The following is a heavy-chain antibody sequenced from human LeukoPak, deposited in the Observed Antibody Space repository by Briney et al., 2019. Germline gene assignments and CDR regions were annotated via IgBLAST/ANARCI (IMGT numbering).Heavy chain of an antibody. CDR2: INPNSGGT. CDR1: GYTFTGYY. V-gene: IGHV1-2*02. Sequence: ASVKVSCKASGYTFTGYYMHWVRQAPGQGLEWMGWINPNSGGTNYAQKFQGRVTMTRDTSISTAYMELSRLRSDDTAMYYCARAIAVAGSNEWRDFDYWGQGTLVTVSS. CDR3: ARAIAVAGSNEWRDFDY. D-gene: IGHD6-19*01. J-gene: IGHJ4*02.